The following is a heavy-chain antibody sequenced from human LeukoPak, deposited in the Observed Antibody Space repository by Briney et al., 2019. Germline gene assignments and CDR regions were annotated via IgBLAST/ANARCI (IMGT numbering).Heavy chain of an antibody. CDR3: ARGIDCSSTSCYLGHNWFDP. CDR2: IYYSGST. D-gene: IGHD2-2*01. Sequence: SETLSLTCTVSGGSISSYYWSWIRQPPGTGLEWIGYIYYSGSTNYNPSLKSRVTISVDTSKNQFSLKLSSVTAADTAVYYCARGIDCSSTSCYLGHNWFDPWGQGTLVTVSS. CDR1: GGSISSYY. J-gene: IGHJ5*02. V-gene: IGHV4-59*01.